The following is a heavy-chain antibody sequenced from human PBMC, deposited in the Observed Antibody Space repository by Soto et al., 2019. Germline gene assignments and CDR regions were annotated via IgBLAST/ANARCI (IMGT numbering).Heavy chain of an antibody. CDR3: EKDSRIVVVTAPYDY. CDR2: IKSKTDGGTT. V-gene: IGHV3-15*01. CDR1: GFTVSTAW. D-gene: IGHD2-21*02. J-gene: IGHJ4*02. Sequence: GGSLRLSCAASGFTVSTAWLSWVRQAPGKGLEWVGRIKSKTDGGTTEYDAPVKGRFTISRDNSKNTLYLQMNSLRAEDTAVYYCEKDSRIVVVTAPYDYWGQGTLVTVSS.